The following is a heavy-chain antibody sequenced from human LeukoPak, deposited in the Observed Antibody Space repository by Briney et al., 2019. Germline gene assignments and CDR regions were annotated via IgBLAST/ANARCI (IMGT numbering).Heavy chain of an antibody. D-gene: IGHD4-17*01. V-gene: IGHV4-39*07. CDR2: IYYSGST. J-gene: IGHJ5*02. CDR1: GGSISSSNYY. CDR3: ARLGFGGYGDYGLRWFDP. Sequence: PSETLSLTCTVSGGSISSSNYYWGWIRQPPGKGLEWIGSIYYSGSTYYNPSLKSRVTISVDTSKNQFSLKLSSVTAADTAVYYCARLGFGGYGDYGLRWFDPWGQGTLVTVSS.